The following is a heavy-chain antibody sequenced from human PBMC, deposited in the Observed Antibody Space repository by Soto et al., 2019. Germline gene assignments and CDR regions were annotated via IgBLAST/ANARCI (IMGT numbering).Heavy chain of an antibody. CDR1: GFTFSDYY. D-gene: IGHD2-15*01. J-gene: IGHJ3*02. CDR2: ISSSGSTI. V-gene: IGHV3-11*01. Sequence: GGSLRLSCAASGFTFSDYYMSWIRQAPGKGLEWVSYISSSGSTIYYADSVKGRFTISRDNAKNSLYLQMNSLRAEDTAVYYCAGWSVCIYAGYCSGYPRRAFDIWGQGTMVTVSS. CDR3: AGWSVCIYAGYCSGYPRRAFDI.